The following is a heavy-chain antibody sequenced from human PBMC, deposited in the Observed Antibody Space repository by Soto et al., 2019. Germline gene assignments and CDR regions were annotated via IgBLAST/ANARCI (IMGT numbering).Heavy chain of an antibody. CDR3: ARGEHSYYGSGSYYYGMDV. Sequence: PSGTLSLTCAVSGVSLSRGGYSWGWVRAPPGEGLEWIGYIYHSGSTYYNPSLKSRVTISVDTSKNQFSLKLSSVTAADTAVYYCARGEHSYYGSGSYYYGMDVWGQGTTVTVSS. V-gene: IGHV4-30-2*05. D-gene: IGHD3-10*01. CDR1: GVSLSRGGYS. CDR2: IYHSGST. J-gene: IGHJ6*02.